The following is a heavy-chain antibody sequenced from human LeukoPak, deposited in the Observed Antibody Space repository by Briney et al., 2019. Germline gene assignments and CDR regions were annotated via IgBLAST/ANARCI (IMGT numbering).Heavy chain of an antibody. Sequence: SETLSLTCTVSGGSISSSSYYWGWIRQPPGKGLEWIGSIYYSGSTYYNPSLKSRVTISVDTSKNQFSLKLSSVTAADTAVYYCARLPMITFGGVIAPPYTRNYYGMDVWGQGTTVTVSS. J-gene: IGHJ6*02. CDR2: IYYSGST. CDR3: ARLPMITFGGVIAPPYTRNYYGMDV. CDR1: GGSISSSSYY. V-gene: IGHV4-39*01. D-gene: IGHD3-16*02.